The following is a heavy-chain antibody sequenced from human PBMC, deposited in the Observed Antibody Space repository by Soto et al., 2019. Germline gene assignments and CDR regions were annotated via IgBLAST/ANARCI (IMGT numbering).Heavy chain of an antibody. CDR1: GFSLSTSGMC. J-gene: IGHJ6*02. D-gene: IGHD6-13*01. CDR3: ARIRSGSSSWYYYYGMDV. V-gene: IGHV2-70*01. Sequence: SGPTLVNPTQTLTLTCTFSGFSLSTSGMCVSWIRQPPGKALEWLALIDWDDDKYYSTSLKTRLTISKDTSKNQVVLTMTNMDPVDTATYYCARIRSGSSSWYYYYGMDVWGQGTTVTVSS. CDR2: IDWDDDK.